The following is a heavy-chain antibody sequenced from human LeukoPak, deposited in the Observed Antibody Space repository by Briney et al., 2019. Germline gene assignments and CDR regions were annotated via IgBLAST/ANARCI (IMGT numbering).Heavy chain of an antibody. CDR2: INTDSGKA. CDR1: GYIFNSQG. CDR3: ARGVDTAMGYYYYYMDV. Sequence: ASVKVSCKASGYIFNSQGMNWVRQAPGQGLEWMGWINTDSGKATYAQGFTGRFVFSLDTSVSTAYLQISSLKAEDTAVYYCARGVDTAMGYYYYYMDVWGKGTTVTVSS. J-gene: IGHJ6*03. V-gene: IGHV7-4-1*02. D-gene: IGHD5-18*01.